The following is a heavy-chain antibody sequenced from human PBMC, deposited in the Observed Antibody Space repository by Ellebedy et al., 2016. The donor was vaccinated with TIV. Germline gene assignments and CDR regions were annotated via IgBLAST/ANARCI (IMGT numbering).Heavy chain of an antibody. CDR2: INPDNGVT. D-gene: IGHD4-11*01. V-gene: IGHV1-2*02. Sequence: AASVKVSCKTSGYSFTGYYIHWVRQAPGQGPEWVGWINPDNGVTVYEQKLLGRVTITGDTSISTVYMELSSLRSDDTAIYYCVRDLTNPVTGDYWGQGTLVFVSS. J-gene: IGHJ4*02. CDR1: GYSFTGYY. CDR3: VRDLTNPVTGDY.